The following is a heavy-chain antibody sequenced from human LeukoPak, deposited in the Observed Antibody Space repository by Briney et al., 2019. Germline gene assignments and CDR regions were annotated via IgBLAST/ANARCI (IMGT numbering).Heavy chain of an antibody. CDR1: GYTFTDYY. CDR3: ARADRLDGAPYLIGP. J-gene: IGHJ5*02. D-gene: IGHD2-21*01. Sequence: EASVKVSCKTSGYTFTDYYMHWVRQAPGQGLEWMGWINPNSGVISSAQKFRGRVTMTRDTSITTVYMEVRWLTSDDTAIYYCARADRLDGAPYLIGPWGQGTLVTVSS. V-gene: IGHV1-2*02. CDR2: INPNSGVI.